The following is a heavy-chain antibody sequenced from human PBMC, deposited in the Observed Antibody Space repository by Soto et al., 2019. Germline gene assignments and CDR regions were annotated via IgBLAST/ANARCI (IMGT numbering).Heavy chain of an antibody. CDR1: GFTFSDYA. Sequence: GGSLRLSCAASGFTFSDYAMHWVRQAPGKGLEWVAVVSHDGRNTHYADSVKGRFTISRDSSKNTVSLEMTSLSAEDTAVYYCAKGGRQWLVTSDFNYWGQGA. D-gene: IGHD6-19*01. J-gene: IGHJ4*02. CDR2: VSHDGRNT. CDR3: AKGGRQWLVTSDFNY. V-gene: IGHV3-30*18.